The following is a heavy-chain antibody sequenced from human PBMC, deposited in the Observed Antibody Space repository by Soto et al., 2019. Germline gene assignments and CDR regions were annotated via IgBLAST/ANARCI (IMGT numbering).Heavy chain of an antibody. Sequence: GGSLRLSCAASGFTFSSYAMHWVRQAPGKGLEWVAVISYDGSNKYYADSVKGRFTISRDNSKNTPYLQMNSLRAEDTAVYYCARGFYDILTASLVDYWGQGTLVTVSS. CDR1: GFTFSSYA. CDR3: ARGFYDILTASLVDY. CDR2: ISYDGSNK. D-gene: IGHD3-9*01. J-gene: IGHJ4*02. V-gene: IGHV3-30-3*01.